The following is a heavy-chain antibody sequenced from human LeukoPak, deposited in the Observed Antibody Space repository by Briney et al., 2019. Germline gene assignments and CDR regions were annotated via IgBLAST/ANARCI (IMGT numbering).Heavy chain of an antibody. Sequence: GGSLRLSCAASGFTFSSYAMHWVRQAPGKGLERVAVISYDGSNKYYADSVKGRFTISRDNSKNTLYLQMNSLRAEDTAVYYCAREVGFRGYDYQFDYWGQGTLVTVSS. CDR3: AREVGFRGYDYQFDY. J-gene: IGHJ4*02. CDR1: GFTFSSYA. V-gene: IGHV3-30*04. D-gene: IGHD5-12*01. CDR2: ISYDGSNK.